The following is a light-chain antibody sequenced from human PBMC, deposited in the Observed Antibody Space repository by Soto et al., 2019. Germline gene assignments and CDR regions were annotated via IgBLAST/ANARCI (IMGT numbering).Light chain of an antibody. CDR2: GAS. CDR1: QSININ. Sequence: EIVKTPSPATLSVSPGERVTLSCRASQSININLAWYQQRPGQAPRVLIYGASSRASGIPDRFSGSGSGTDFTLTISRLEHDDFAFYYCQQYHNWPPLTFGGGTKVDIK. CDR3: QQYHNWPPLT. V-gene: IGKV3D-15*01. J-gene: IGKJ4*01.